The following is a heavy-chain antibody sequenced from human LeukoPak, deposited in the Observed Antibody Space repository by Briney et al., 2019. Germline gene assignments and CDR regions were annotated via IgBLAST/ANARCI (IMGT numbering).Heavy chain of an antibody. D-gene: IGHD6-19*01. V-gene: IGHV3-23*01. J-gene: IGHJ4*02. Sequence: GGSLRLSCAASGFTFNIYVMTWVRQAPGKGLEWVSAIGDRGRDTYYADPVKGRFTIPRDNSKYTLYLQMNSLRAEDTAVYYCAKVGPPYSSGWSIEFDYWGRGTLVTVSS. CDR2: IGDRGRDT. CDR1: GFTFNIYV. CDR3: AKVGPPYSSGWSIEFDY.